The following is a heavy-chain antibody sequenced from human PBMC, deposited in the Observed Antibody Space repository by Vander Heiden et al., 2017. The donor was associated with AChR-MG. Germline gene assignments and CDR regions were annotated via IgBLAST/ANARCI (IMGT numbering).Heavy chain of an antibody. CDR1: GGTFSSYA. Sequence: QVQLVQSGAEVKKPGSSVKVSCKASGGTFSSYAISWVRQAPGQGLEWMGRIIPILGIANYAQKFQGRVTITADKPTSTAYMELRSLRSEDTAVYYCARRQWLEYYFDYWGQGTLVTVSS. V-gene: IGHV1-69*04. CDR3: ARRQWLEYYFDY. D-gene: IGHD6-19*01. CDR2: IIPILGIA. J-gene: IGHJ4*02.